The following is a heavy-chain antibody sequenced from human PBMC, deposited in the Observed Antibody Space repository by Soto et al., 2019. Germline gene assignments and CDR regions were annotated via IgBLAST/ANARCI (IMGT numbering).Heavy chain of an antibody. V-gene: IGHV3-30-3*02. D-gene: IGHD3-10*01. CDR2: TSYDGLNT. J-gene: IGHJ4*02. CDR3: AKSSSGLRDYFGS. Sequence: GGSLRLSCAASGFTLSSFAMHWVRQAPGKGLEWVATTSYDGLNTFYGESVRGRFSISRDTSKNTLFLQMDSLKTEDTAVYFCAKSSSGLRDYFGSWGRVTLVTVSS. CDR1: GFTLSSFA.